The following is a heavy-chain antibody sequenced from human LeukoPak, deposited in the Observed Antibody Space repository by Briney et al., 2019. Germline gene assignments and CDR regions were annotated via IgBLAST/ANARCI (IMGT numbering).Heavy chain of an antibody. Sequence: SETLSLTCTVSGGSINNSSHYWSWIRQPAGKGPEWIGHIYTSGSTNYNPSLRSRVTIEIDTSRNQFSLKLRSVTAADTAVYYCAREGGRAGGDVWGKGTTVTVSS. CDR3: AREGGRAGGDV. CDR2: IYTSGST. CDR1: GGSINNSSHY. D-gene: IGHD1-26*01. J-gene: IGHJ6*04. V-gene: IGHV4-61*09.